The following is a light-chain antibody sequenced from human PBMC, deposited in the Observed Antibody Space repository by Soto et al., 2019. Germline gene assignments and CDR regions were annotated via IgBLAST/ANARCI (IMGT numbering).Light chain of an antibody. CDR2: VAS. CDR1: QDISNH. J-gene: IGKJ1*01. CDR3: LQHNSYPRT. Sequence: DIQMTQSPSAMSASVGDRVTITYRASQDISNHVAWFQQKPGKVPKRLIYVASSLQSGVPSRFSGSGSGTEFTLTISSLQPEDFATYYCLQHNSYPRTFGQGTKVEIK. V-gene: IGKV1-17*03.